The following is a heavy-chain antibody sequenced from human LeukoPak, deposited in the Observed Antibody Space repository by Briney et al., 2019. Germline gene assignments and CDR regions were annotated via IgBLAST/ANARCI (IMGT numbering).Heavy chain of an antibody. V-gene: IGHV4-39*01. Sequence: SETLSLTCTVSGGSIRSSYYYWGWIRQPPGKGLEWIGSIYDSGSTYYNPSLKSRVTISVDTSKNQFSLKLNSVTAADTAVYYCATAGVDIAAQFDYWGQGTLVTVSS. CDR1: GGSIRSSYYY. CDR3: ATAGVDIAAQFDY. D-gene: IGHD6-6*01. CDR2: IYDSGST. J-gene: IGHJ4*02.